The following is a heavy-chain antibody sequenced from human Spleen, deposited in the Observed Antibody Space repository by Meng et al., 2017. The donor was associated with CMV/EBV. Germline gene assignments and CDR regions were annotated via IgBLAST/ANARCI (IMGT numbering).Heavy chain of an antibody. J-gene: IGHJ5*02. CDR2: IIPIFASP. CDR1: GGTFNTYA. V-gene: IGHV1-69*01. D-gene: IGHD4-11*01. CDR3: ARGGSNSGWFDP. Sequence: SCKASGGTFNTYAFSWVRQAPGQGLEWMGGIIPIFASPKYAQKFQGRVTISPDASTSTVNMELRSLRSEDTAVYYCARGGSNSGWFDPWGQGTLVTVSS.